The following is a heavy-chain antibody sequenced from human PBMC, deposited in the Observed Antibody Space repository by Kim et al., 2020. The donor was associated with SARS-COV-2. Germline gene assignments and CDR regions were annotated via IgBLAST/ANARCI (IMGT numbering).Heavy chain of an antibody. Sequence: SETLSLTCTVSGGSISSDNYYWSWIRQPAGKGLEWIGRIYTSGSTNYNPSLKSRVTISVDTSKNQFSLKLSSVTAADTAVYYCARERLITMVRGGIHYYYGMDVWGQGTTVTVSS. D-gene: IGHD3-10*01. CDR3: ARERLITMVRGGIHYYYGMDV. J-gene: IGHJ6*02. CDR2: IYTSGST. V-gene: IGHV4-61*02. CDR1: GGSISSDNYY.